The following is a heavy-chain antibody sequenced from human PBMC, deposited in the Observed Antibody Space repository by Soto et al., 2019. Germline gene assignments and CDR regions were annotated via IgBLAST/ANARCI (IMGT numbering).Heavy chain of an antibody. CDR1: GFTFSNAW. Sequence: PGGSLRLSCAASGFTFSNAWMSWVRQAPGKGLKWVGRIKSKTDGGTTDYAAPVKGRFTISRDDSKNTLYLQMNSLKTEDTAVYYCTTDRTMSPRGVVVAATIVDYWGQGTLVTVSS. D-gene: IGHD2-15*01. CDR2: IKSKTDGGTT. J-gene: IGHJ4*02. V-gene: IGHV3-15*01. CDR3: TTDRTMSPRGVVVAATIVDY.